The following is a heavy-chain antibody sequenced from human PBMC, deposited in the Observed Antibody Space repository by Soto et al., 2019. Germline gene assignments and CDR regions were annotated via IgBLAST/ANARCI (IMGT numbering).Heavy chain of an antibody. CDR3: ARESGIQLWLGY. CDR1: GGTFSSYA. J-gene: IGHJ4*02. Sequence: SVKVSCKASGGTFSSYAISWVRQAPGQGLEWMGGIIPIFGTANYAQKFQGRVTITAGESTSTAYMELSSLRSEDTAVYYCARESGIQLWLGYWGQGTLVTVSS. D-gene: IGHD5-18*01. CDR2: IIPIFGTA. V-gene: IGHV1-69*13.